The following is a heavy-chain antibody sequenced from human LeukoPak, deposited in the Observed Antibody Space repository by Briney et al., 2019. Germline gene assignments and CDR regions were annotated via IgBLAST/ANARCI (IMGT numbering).Heavy chain of an antibody. V-gene: IGHV4-39*01. D-gene: IGHD6-13*01. CDR3: ARQHGYSSSWYDY. CDR1: GGSISSYY. Sequence: PSETLSLTCTVSGGSISSYYWGWIRQPPGKGLEWIGSIYYSGSTYYNPSLKSRVTISVDTSKNQFSLKLSSVTAADTAVYYCARQHGYSSSWYDYWGQGTLVTVSS. CDR2: IYYSGST. J-gene: IGHJ4*02.